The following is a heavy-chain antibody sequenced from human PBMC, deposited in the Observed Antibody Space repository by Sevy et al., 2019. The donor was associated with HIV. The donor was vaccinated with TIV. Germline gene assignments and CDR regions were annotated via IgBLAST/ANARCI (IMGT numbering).Heavy chain of an antibody. CDR2: ISRDGSST. J-gene: IGHJ4*02. CDR3: ARDLRRAFDY. CDR1: GFTFSSYW. D-gene: IGHD3-16*01. Sequence: GGSLRLSCVASGFTFSSYWMHWVRQAPGKGLVWVSRISRDGSSTTYAASVKGRFTFSRDNAKNTLYLQMNSLRAEDTAVYYCARDLRRAFDYWVQGALVTVSS. V-gene: IGHV3-74*03.